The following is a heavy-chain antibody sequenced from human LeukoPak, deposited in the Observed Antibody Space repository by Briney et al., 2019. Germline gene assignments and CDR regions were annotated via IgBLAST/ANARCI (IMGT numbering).Heavy chain of an antibody. CDR3: ARDSRVYSNFRRGHYYYMDV. CDR1: GGSISSGDYY. Sequence: PSQTLSLTCTVSGGSISSGDYYWSWIRQPPGKGLEWIGYIYYSGSTYYNPSLKSRVTISVDTSKNQFSLKLSSVTAADTAVYYCARDSRVYSNFRRGHYYYMDVWGKGTTVTVSS. CDR2: IYYSGST. V-gene: IGHV4-30-4*08. D-gene: IGHD4-11*01. J-gene: IGHJ6*03.